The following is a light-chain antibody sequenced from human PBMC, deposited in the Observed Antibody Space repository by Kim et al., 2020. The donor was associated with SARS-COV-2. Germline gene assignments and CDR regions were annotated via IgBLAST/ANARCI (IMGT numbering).Light chain of an antibody. CDR2: YDS. V-gene: IGLV3-21*04. CDR3: QVWDSSSYHVV. Sequence: VSVAPGKTARITCGGNNIGSKSVHWYQQKPGQAPVLVIYYDSDRPSGIPERFSGSNSGNTDTLTISRVEAGDEADYYCQVWDSSSYHVVFGGGTQLTVL. CDR1: NIGSKS. J-gene: IGLJ2*01.